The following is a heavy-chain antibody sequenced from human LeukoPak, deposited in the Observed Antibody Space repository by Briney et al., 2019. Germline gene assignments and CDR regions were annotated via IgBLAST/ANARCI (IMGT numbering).Heavy chain of an antibody. D-gene: IGHD2-2*01. Sequence: PGRSLRLSCAASGFTFSNYAMHWARQAPGKGLEWVGRIKSKPDGGTTDYAAPVKGRFTISKDDSKNTLYLQMNSLKTEDTAVYYCATDQTYCSSTSCYRYYFDYWGQGTLVTVSS. J-gene: IGHJ4*02. CDR3: ATDQTYCSSTSCYRYYFDY. V-gene: IGHV3-15*01. CDR1: GFTFSNYA. CDR2: IKSKPDGGTT.